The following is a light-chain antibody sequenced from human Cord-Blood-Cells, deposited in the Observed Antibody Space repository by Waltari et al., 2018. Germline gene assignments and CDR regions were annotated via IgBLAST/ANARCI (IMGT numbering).Light chain of an antibody. Sequence: QSVLTQPPSASGTPGQRVTISCSGGSSNIGSTSVYWYKQRPGTAPKLLIYRNNQRPSGVPDRFSGSKSGTSASLAISGLRSEDEADYYCAAWDDSLSGPVFGGGTKLTVL. J-gene: IGLJ3*02. CDR2: RNN. CDR3: AAWDDSLSGPV. V-gene: IGLV1-47*01. CDR1: SSNIGSTS.